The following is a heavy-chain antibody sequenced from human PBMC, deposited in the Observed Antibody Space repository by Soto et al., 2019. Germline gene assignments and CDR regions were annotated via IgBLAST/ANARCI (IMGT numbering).Heavy chain of an antibody. J-gene: IGHJ3*01. D-gene: IGHD3-10*01. Sequence: VLSLRLSCAASGFAFSSHPMSWVRQAPEKGLEWVSGISDGGDLTYNADSVKGRFTISRDTSKDTLYLQMNSLRAEDTAVYYCARRVIGSSREFDIWCQGTMVTV. CDR3: ARRVIGSSREFDI. CDR2: ISDGGDLT. CDR1: GFAFSSHP. V-gene: IGHV3-23*01.